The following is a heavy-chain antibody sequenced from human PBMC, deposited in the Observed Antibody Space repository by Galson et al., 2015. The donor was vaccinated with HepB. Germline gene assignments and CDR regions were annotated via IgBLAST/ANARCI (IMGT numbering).Heavy chain of an antibody. Sequence: SLRLSCAASGFTFSTYAMNWVRQAPGKGLEWVSAISDTRGSTYYADSVKGRFTISRDNSKNTLYLQMNSLRAEDTAVYYCARGGGSGPTYDYWGQGTLVIVSS. CDR3: ARGGGSGPTYDY. CDR1: GFTFSTYA. D-gene: IGHD6-19*01. CDR2: ISDTRGST. J-gene: IGHJ4*02. V-gene: IGHV3-23*01.